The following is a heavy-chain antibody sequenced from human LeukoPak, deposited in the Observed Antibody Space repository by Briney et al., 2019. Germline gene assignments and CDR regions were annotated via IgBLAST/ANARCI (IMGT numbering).Heavy chain of an antibody. CDR1: GDSLGSSSHY. Sequence: PSETLSLTCTVSGDSLGSSSHYWGWIRQPPGKGLEWIGTIYYSGGTYYNPSLKSRVTMSVDTSKNQFSLKLTSVTAADTSIYYCAREYSGSYDYWGQGTLVTVSS. CDR3: AREYSGSYDY. D-gene: IGHD1-26*01. CDR2: IYYSGGT. J-gene: IGHJ4*02. V-gene: IGHV4-39*02.